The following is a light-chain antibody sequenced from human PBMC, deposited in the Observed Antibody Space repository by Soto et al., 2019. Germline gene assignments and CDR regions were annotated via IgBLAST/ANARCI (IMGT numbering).Light chain of an antibody. Sequence: ERMLTQSPGTLSLSPGERATRSCRASRSVSSRYITWYQQRPGQAPRLLIYGASIRATGIPDRFSGSGSGTDFTLTISRLEPEDFAVYYCQQFGDSPPAFTFGQGTKLEI. CDR1: RSVSSRY. V-gene: IGKV3-20*01. J-gene: IGKJ2*01. CDR3: QQFGDSPPAFT. CDR2: GAS.